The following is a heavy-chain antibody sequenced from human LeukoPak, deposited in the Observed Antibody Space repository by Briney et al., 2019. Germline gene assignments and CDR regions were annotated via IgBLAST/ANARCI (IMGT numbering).Heavy chain of an antibody. D-gene: IGHD1-26*01. CDR2: IWYDGSNK. CDR3: AKDAHWELDAFDI. V-gene: IGHV3-33*06. Sequence: QPGGSLRLSCAASGFTFSSYGMHWVRQAPGKGLEWVAVIWYDGSNKYYADSVKGRFTISRDNSKNTLYLQMNSLRAEDTAVYYCAKDAHWELDAFDIWGQGTMVTVSS. J-gene: IGHJ3*02. CDR1: GFTFSSYG.